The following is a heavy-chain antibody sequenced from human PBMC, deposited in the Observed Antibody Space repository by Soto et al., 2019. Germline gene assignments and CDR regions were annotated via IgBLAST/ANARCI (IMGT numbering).Heavy chain of an antibody. V-gene: IGHV3-74*01. CDR3: ARPAIVATHQGPLFS. D-gene: IGHD5-12*01. J-gene: IGHJ5*02. CDR1: GFPFSSYW. CDR2: INSDGSST. Sequence: GGSVRLSCAASGFPFSSYWMHWVRQSPGKGLVWVSRINSDGSSTSYADSVKGRFTISRDNAKNTLYLQMNSLRAEDTAVYYCARPAIVATHQGPLFSWGQGTLVTVSS.